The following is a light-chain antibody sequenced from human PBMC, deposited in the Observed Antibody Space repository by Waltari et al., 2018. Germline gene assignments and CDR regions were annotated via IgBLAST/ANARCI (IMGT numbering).Light chain of an antibody. CDR1: QDIVNF. CDR2: AAS. J-gene: IGKJ2*01. Sequence: DIQMTQSPSSLSASVGDRVTITCRASQDIVNFLAWYQQKPGRVPKLLIYAASTTQLGVPSRFRGSGSWTDFTLTISSLQAEDVATYYCQKYNSAPPTFGQGTKVEIK. V-gene: IGKV1-27*01. CDR3: QKYNSAPPT.